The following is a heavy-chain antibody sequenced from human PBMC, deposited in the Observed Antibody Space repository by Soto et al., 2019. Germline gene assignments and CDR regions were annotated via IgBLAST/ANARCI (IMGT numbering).Heavy chain of an antibody. CDR3: ARGGDSSSSPYYYYYMDV. Sequence: GGSLRLSCAASGFTFSSYWMSWVRQAPGKGLEWVANIKQDGSEKYYVDSVKGRFTISRDNAKNSLYLQMNSLRAEDTAVYYCARGGDSSSSPYYYYYMDVWGKGTTVTVSS. D-gene: IGHD6-6*01. CDR2: IKQDGSEK. J-gene: IGHJ6*03. CDR1: GFTFSSYW. V-gene: IGHV3-7*01.